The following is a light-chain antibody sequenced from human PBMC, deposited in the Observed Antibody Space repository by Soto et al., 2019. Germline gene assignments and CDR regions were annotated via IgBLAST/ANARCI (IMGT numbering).Light chain of an antibody. J-gene: IGKJ1*01. Sequence: DIQMTQSPSSLSSSVGDRVTITCLASQSISSYLNWYQQTPGKAPKLLIYAASSLQSGVPSRFSGSGSVTDFTLTISRLQPEDFATYFCQLSYISPRSFGQGTKV. V-gene: IGKV1-39*01. CDR3: QLSYISPRS. CDR1: QSISSY. CDR2: AAS.